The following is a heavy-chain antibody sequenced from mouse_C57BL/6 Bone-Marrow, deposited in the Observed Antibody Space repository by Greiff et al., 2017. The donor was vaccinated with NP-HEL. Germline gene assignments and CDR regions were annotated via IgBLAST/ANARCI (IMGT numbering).Heavy chain of an antibody. CDR3: TRGEVYGSSYLWYFDV. J-gene: IGHJ1*03. D-gene: IGHD1-1*01. CDR2: ISSGGDYI. CDR1: GFTFSSYA. Sequence: EVKLMESGEGLVKPGGSLKLSCAASGFTFSSYAMSWVRQTPEKRLEWVAYISSGGDYIYYADTVKGRFTISRDNARNTLYLQMSSLKSEDTAMYYCTRGEVYGSSYLWYFDVWGTGTTVTVSS. V-gene: IGHV5-9-1*02.